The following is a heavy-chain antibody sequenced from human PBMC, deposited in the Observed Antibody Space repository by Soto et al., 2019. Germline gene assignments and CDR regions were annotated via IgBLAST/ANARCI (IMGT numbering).Heavy chain of an antibody. CDR1: GFTFSSYS. V-gene: IGHV3-48*02. D-gene: IGHD1-26*01. J-gene: IGHJ4*02. Sequence: EVQLMESGGGLVQPGGSLRLSCAASGFTFSSYSMNWVRQAPGKRLEWISYITSNSGTIYYADSVKGRFTISRDNAKNSLYLQLNSLRDEDTAVYYCAREGGFDYWGQGTLVTVAS. CDR3: AREGGFDY. CDR2: ITSNSGTI.